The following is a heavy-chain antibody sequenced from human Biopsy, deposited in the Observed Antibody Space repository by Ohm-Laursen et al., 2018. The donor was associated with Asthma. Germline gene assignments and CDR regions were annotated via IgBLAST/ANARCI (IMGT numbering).Heavy chain of an antibody. CDR1: GGTFSTFG. D-gene: IGHD4-17*01. CDR3: ARDYDGDYVQRHLPLAY. CDR2: IIPFYGTA. V-gene: IGHV1-69*15. Sequence: SSVKVSCKSSGGTFSTFGISWVRQAPGQGLEWMGRIIPFYGTATYAQNFQGRLALTADESTSTAYMELSSLRSEDTAVYFCARDYDGDYVQRHLPLAYWGQGTLVTVSS. J-gene: IGHJ4*02.